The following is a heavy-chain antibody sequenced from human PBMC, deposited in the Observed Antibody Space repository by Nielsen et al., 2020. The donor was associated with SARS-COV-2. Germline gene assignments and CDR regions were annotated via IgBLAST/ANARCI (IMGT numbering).Heavy chain of an antibody. J-gene: IGHJ1*01. Sequence: ASAKVSCKVSGYTLTELSMHWVRQAPGKGLEWMGGFDPEDGETTYSPKFQGRVTMTEDTSIDTAYLALSGLRSDDTAVYYCATDSPFGVVIYALAHWGQGTLVTVSS. D-gene: IGHD3-3*01. CDR1: GYTLTELS. CDR3: ATDSPFGVVIYALAH. V-gene: IGHV1-24*01. CDR2: FDPEDGET.